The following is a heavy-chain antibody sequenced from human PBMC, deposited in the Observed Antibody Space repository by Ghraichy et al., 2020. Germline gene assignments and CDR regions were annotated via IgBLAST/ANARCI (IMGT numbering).Heavy chain of an antibody. CDR1: GGSVTNGTYY. CDR3: ARTNPGLTTALAYYYGMDI. J-gene: IGHJ6*02. Sequence: TISLTCTVSGGSVTNGTYYWSWIRQPPGKGLEWIGYIYHSGTTNYNSSLTSRVTISVDTSKNQFSLRLTSVTAADTAVYYCARTNPGLTTALAYYYGMDIWGQGTTVTVSS. V-gene: IGHV4-61*01. CDR2: IYHSGTT. D-gene: IGHD4-11*01.